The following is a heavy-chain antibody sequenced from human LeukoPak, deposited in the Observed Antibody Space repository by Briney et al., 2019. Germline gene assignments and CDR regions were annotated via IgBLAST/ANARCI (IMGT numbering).Heavy chain of an antibody. CDR1: GFTFSSYG. CDR2: ISYDGSNK. CDR3: AKDTQYNDSSGKNAY. J-gene: IGHJ4*02. D-gene: IGHD3-22*01. V-gene: IGHV3-30*18. Sequence: TGGSLRLSCAASGFTFSSYGMHWVRQAPGKGLEWVAVISYDGSNKYYADSVKGRFTISRDNSKNTLYLQMNSLRAEDTAVYYCAKDTQYNDSSGKNAYGGRGPRVTVSS.